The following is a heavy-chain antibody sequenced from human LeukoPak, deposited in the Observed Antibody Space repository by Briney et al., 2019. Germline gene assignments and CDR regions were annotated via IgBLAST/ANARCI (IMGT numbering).Heavy chain of an antibody. V-gene: IGHV3-53*01. Sequence: GGSLRLSCAASGFIVNSNYMNWVRQAPGKGLEWVSVLYSDDTTYYADSVTGRFTISRDNSKNTLYLQMNNLRAEDTAVYYCARTRSSGYLTLDYWGQGTLVTVSS. J-gene: IGHJ4*02. D-gene: IGHD3-22*01. CDR3: ARTRSSGYLTLDY. CDR1: GFIVNSNY. CDR2: LYSDDTT.